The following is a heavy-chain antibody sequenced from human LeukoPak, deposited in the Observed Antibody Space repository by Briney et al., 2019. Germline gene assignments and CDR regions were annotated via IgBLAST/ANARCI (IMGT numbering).Heavy chain of an antibody. CDR2: ISGSGATT. Sequence: GGSLRLSCAASGFTFTNYAMTWVRQAPGMGLEWVSVISGSGATTYFADSVKGRFTISRDNSKNTLYLQMNSLRAEDTAVYYCARVRYNSGPLDYWGQGTLVTVSS. D-gene: IGHD1-1*01. V-gene: IGHV3-23*01. J-gene: IGHJ4*02. CDR3: ARVRYNSGPLDY. CDR1: GFTFTNYA.